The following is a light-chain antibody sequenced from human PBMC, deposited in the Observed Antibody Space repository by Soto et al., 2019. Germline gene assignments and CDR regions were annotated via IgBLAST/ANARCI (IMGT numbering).Light chain of an antibody. CDR3: QHYDNLPPFT. Sequence: DIQMTQSPSSLSASVGDRVTITCQASQDIRRYLNWYQQKPGRAPKLLIYGASNLETGVPSRSSGSGYGTDFIFTISSLQPEDIGTYYCQHYDNLPPFTFGPGTKVGIK. CDR1: QDIRRY. CDR2: GAS. J-gene: IGKJ3*01. V-gene: IGKV1-33*01.